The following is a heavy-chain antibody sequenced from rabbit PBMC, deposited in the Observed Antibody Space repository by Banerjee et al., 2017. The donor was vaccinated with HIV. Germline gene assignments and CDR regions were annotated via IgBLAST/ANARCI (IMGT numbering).Heavy chain of an antibody. Sequence: QSLEESGGDLVKPGASLTLTCTASGFSFSSRAYMCWVRQAPGKGLEWIACIYVGGSSTTYYANWAKGRFTISKTSSTTVTLQMTSLTAADTATYFCARDGAGYAGYGYINLWGQGTLVTVS. J-gene: IGHJ4*01. V-gene: IGHV1S40*01. D-gene: IGHD7-1*01. CDR1: GFSFSSRAY. CDR2: IYVGGSSTT. CDR3: ARDGAGYAGYGYINL.